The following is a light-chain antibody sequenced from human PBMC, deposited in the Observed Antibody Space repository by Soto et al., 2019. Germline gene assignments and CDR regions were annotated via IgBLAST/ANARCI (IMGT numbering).Light chain of an antibody. CDR3: QQYDRTPWT. Sequence: EVVLRQSPGTLSLSPGDRATLSCRASQSLDRNSVAWYQQKPGQPPRLRIHGASSRAAGIPDRFSGSGSGTDFALPITRLEAADFAAYYCQQYDRTPWTFGQGTKVDIK. V-gene: IGKV3-20*01. CDR1: QSLDRNS. CDR2: GAS. J-gene: IGKJ1*01.